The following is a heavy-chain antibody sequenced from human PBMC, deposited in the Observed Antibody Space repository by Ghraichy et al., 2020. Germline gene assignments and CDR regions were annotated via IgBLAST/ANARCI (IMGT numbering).Heavy chain of an antibody. V-gene: IGHV4-39*01. Sequence: SETLSLTCTVSGGSISTSSYYWGWIRQPPGKGLEWIGTIYYSGSTYYNPSLKRRVIISVDTSKNQFSLKLSSVTAADTAMYYCARHPHIYTFYGMDVWGQGTTVTVSS. CDR1: GGSISTSSYY. CDR3: ARHPHIYTFYGMDV. D-gene: IGHD2-2*02. J-gene: IGHJ6*02. CDR2: IYYSGST.